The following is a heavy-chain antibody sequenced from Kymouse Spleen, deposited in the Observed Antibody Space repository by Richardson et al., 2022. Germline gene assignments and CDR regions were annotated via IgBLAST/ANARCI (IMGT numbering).Heavy chain of an antibody. CDR2: ISWNSGSI. V-gene: IGHV3-9*01. CDR3: AKDRLELSYYYYYGMDV. D-gene: IGHD1-7*01. CDR1: GFTFDDYA. Sequence: EVQLVESGGGLVQPGRSLRLSCAASGFTFDDYAMHWVRQAPGKGLEWVSGISWNSGSIGYADSVKGRFTISRDNAKNSLYLQMNSLRAEDTALYYCAKDRLELSYYYYYGMDVWGQGTTVTVSS. J-gene: IGHJ6*02.